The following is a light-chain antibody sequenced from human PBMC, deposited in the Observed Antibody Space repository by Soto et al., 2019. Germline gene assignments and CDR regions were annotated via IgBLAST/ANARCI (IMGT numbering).Light chain of an antibody. Sequence: EIVMTPSPATLSVSPVERATLSCRASQSVNIYLAWYQQTPGQAPRLLIFGASSRATGIPARFSGSGSGTEFNLTISSLQSEDFAVYFCQQYDDWLRLTFGGGTKVDI. CDR1: QSVNIY. V-gene: IGKV3D-15*01. CDR2: GAS. J-gene: IGKJ4*01. CDR3: QQYDDWLRLT.